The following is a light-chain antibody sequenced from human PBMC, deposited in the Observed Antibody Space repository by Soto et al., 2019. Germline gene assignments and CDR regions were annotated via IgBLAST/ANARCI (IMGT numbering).Light chain of an antibody. J-gene: IGKJ1*01. V-gene: IGKV3-20*01. CDR3: QQYGGSPWT. Sequence: EIVLTQSPGTLSLSPGERATLSCRASQSLSSSYLAWYQQKPGHAPSLLIYGASRRATGIPDRFRGSGSGTDFTLTISILEPEDFAVYYCQQYGGSPWTFGQGTKVEIK. CDR2: GAS. CDR1: QSLSSSY.